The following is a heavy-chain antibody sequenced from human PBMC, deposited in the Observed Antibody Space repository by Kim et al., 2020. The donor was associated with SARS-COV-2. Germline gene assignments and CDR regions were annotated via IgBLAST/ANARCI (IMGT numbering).Heavy chain of an antibody. J-gene: IGHJ3*02. CDR2: IIPILGIA. Sequence: SVKVSCKASGGTFSSYTISWVRQAPGQGLEWMGRIIPILGIANYAQKFQGRVTITADKSTSTAYMELSSLRSEDTAVYYCARGSGYYVDAFDIWGQGTMVTVSS. CDR3: ARGSGYYVDAFDI. V-gene: IGHV1-69*02. D-gene: IGHD1-26*01. CDR1: GGTFSSYT.